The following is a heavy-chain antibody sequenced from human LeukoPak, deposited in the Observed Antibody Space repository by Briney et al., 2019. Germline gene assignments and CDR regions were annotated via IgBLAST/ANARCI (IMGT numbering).Heavy chain of an antibody. CDR3: ARHHSDSSGWYDAFDL. V-gene: IGHV4-59*08. Sequence: SETLSLTCTVSGGSISSYYWSWIRQPPGKGLEWIGYIYYSGSTNYNPSLKSRVTISVDTSKNQFSLKLSSVTAADTAAYYCARHHSDSSGWYDAFDLWGQGTMVTVSS. CDR2: IYYSGST. D-gene: IGHD6-19*01. J-gene: IGHJ3*01. CDR1: GGSISSYY.